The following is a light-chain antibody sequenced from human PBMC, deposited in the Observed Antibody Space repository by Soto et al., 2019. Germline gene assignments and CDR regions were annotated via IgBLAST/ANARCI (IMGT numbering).Light chain of an antibody. V-gene: IGKV1-39*01. CDR1: QSIVNY. CDR2: GAS. J-gene: IGKJ2*01. Sequence: IQMTQSPSSLSTSVGDRVTITCRSNQSIVNYLNWYQHKPGRAPKLLISGASTLQNAVPSRFGGSGSGTDFVLTINTLQAEDFATYYCQQSFSTPPSFGQGTKLEIK. CDR3: QQSFSTPPS.